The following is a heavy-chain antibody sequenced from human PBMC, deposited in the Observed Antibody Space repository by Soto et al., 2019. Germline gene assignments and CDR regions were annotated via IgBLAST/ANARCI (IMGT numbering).Heavy chain of an antibody. Sequence: PSETLSLTCTVSGGPIISPGYYWTWIRQHPGKGLEWIGYIYYSGTTYYNSSLKSRVTISIDTSKNLFSLMLSSVTTADTAVYFCARGYRDFGNGYYHYYGMDVWGQGTTVTVYS. CDR1: GGPIISPGYY. D-gene: IGHD3-3*01. J-gene: IGHJ6*02. CDR3: ARGYRDFGNGYYHYYGMDV. V-gene: IGHV4-31*03. CDR2: IYYSGTT.